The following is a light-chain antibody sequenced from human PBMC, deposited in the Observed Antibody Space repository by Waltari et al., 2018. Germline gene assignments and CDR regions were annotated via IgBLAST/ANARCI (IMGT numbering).Light chain of an antibody. CDR1: QIISTY. V-gene: IGKV1-39*01. Sequence: DIQMTQSPSSLSASVGDTVSITCRASQIISTYLNWYQKKPGKAPELLIYGASKLQSGVPPRFSGSGSGAEFTLTINSLQPEDFATYYCQHSYNTPRTFGQGTKVEIK. CDR3: QHSYNTPRT. CDR2: GAS. J-gene: IGKJ1*01.